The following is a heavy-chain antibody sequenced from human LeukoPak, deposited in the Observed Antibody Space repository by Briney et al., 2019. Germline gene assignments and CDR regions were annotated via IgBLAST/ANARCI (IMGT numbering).Heavy chain of an antibody. J-gene: IGHJ6*02. CDR2: INTDGSYT. V-gene: IGHV3-74*01. CDR3: ARGYWAHGMNV. Sequence: GGSLRLSCVASGFTFSSYWMYWVRQAPGKGLVWVSRINTDGSYTNYADSVKGRFTISRDNAKNMLYLQMNSLRAEDTAVYYCARGYWAHGMNVWGPGTTVTVSS. D-gene: IGHD6-13*01. CDR1: GFTFSSYW.